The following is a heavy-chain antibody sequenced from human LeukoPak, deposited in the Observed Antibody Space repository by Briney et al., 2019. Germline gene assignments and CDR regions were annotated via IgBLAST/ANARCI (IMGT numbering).Heavy chain of an antibody. CDR1: GYSFTSYD. Sequence: GASVKVSCKASGYSFTSYDINWVRQATGQGLEWMGWMNPNSGNTGYAQKFQGRVTITRNTSISTAYMELSSLRSEDTAVYYCARGPYYYDSRGGYYFDYWGQGTLVTVSS. CDR3: ARGPYYYDSRGGYYFDY. V-gene: IGHV1-8*03. CDR2: MNPNSGNT. D-gene: IGHD3-22*01. J-gene: IGHJ4*02.